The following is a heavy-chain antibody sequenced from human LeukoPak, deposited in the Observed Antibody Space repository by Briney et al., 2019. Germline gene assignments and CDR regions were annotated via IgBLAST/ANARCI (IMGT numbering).Heavy chain of an antibody. CDR3: ARDGLKYDYVWGSYRPGYYYYMDV. CDR1: GFTFSSYA. CDR2: ISSNGGST. V-gene: IGHV3-64*01. Sequence: GGSLRLSCAASGFTFSSYAMHWVRQAPGKGLEYVSAISSNGGSTYYANSVKGRFTISRDNSKNTLYLQMGSLRAEDMAVYYCARDGLKYDYVWGSYRPGYYYYMDVWGKGTTVTVSS. D-gene: IGHD3-16*02. J-gene: IGHJ6*03.